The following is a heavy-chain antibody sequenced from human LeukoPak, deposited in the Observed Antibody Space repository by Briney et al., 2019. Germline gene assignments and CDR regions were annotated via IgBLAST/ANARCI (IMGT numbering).Heavy chain of an antibody. J-gene: IGHJ4*02. CDR3: AGGDSYSSSSAFDY. D-gene: IGHD6-6*01. V-gene: IGHV1-69*05. CDR1: GGTFSTYA. CDR2: IIPIFGTA. Sequence: SVKVSCKASGGTFSTYAISWVRPAPGQGLEWMGGIIPIFGTANYAQKFQGRVTITTDESTSTAYMELSSLRSEDTAVYYCAGGDSYSSSSAFDYWGQGTLVTVSS.